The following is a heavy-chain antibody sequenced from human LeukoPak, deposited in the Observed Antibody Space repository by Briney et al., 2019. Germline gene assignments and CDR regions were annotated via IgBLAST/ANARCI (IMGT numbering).Heavy chain of an antibody. V-gene: IGHV4-59*11. J-gene: IGHJ4*02. Sequence: SETLSLTCTVSGGSISSHYWSWIRQPPGKGLEWIGYIYYSGSTNYNPSLKSRVTISVDTSKNQFSLKLSSVTAADTAVYYCARTPDLWSGYYTGYFDYWGQGTLVTVSS. CDR2: IYYSGST. CDR1: GGSISSHY. CDR3: ARTPDLWSGYYTGYFDY. D-gene: IGHD3-3*01.